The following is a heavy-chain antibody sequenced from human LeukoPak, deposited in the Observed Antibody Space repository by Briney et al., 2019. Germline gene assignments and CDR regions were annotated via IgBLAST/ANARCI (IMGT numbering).Heavy chain of an antibody. V-gene: IGHV3-66*01. CDR2: IYSGGST. CDR1: GFTVSSNY. D-gene: IGHD1-26*01. J-gene: IGHJ3*02. CDR3: ARDHQWELRGEDAFDI. Sequence: GGPLRLSCAVSGFTVSSNYVSWVRQAPGKGLEWGSDIYSGGSTNYAGSLKGRFTISIDNSKNTLYLQMNSLRDEDTAVYYCARDHQWELRGEDAFDIWGQGTMVTVSS.